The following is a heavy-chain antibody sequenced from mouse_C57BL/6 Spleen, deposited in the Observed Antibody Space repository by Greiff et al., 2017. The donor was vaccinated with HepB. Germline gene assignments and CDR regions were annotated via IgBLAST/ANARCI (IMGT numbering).Heavy chain of an antibody. CDR2: ISYDGSN. Sequence: EVQLVESGPGLVKPSQSLSLTCSVTGYSITSGYYWNWIRQFPGNKLEWMGYISYDGSNNYNPSLKNRISITRDTSKNQFFLKLNSVTTEDTATYYCARDRYYDYDEDYFDYWGQGTTLTVSS. CDR3: ARDRYYDYDEDYFDY. J-gene: IGHJ2*01. V-gene: IGHV3-6*01. D-gene: IGHD2-4*01. CDR1: GYSITSGYY.